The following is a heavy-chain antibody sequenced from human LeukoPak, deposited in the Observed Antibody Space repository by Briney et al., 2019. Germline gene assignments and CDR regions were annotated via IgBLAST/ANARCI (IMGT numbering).Heavy chain of an antibody. CDR3: ATDTVVGSFDY. V-gene: IGHV4-31*03. Sequence: SETLSLTCTVSGGSISSGGYYWSWIRQHPGKGLEWIGYIYHSGSTYYNPSLKSRVTISVDTSKNQFSLKLSSVTAADTAVYYCATDTVVGSFDYWGQGTLVTVSS. CDR2: IYHSGST. D-gene: IGHD4-23*01. CDR1: GGSISSGGYY. J-gene: IGHJ4*02.